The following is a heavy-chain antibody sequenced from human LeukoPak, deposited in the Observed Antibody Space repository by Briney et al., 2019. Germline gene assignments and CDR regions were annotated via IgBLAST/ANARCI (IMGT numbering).Heavy chain of an antibody. D-gene: IGHD6-13*01. Sequence: PGGSLRLSCAASGFTFSSYGMHWVRQAPGKGLEWVAFIWYDGTNKYYADSVKGRFTISRDNSKNTLYLQMNSLRAEGTAVYYCAKEPSSGYIFDYWGQGTLVTVSS. CDR3: AKEPSSGYIFDY. J-gene: IGHJ4*02. CDR1: GFTFSSYG. V-gene: IGHV3-30*02. CDR2: IWYDGTNK.